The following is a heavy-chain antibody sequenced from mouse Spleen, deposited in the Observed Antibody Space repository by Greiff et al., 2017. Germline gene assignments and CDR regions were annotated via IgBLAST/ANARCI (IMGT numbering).Heavy chain of an antibody. J-gene: IGHJ2*01. V-gene: IGHV1-54*01. CDR3: ARGGNDGYFHFDY. CDR1: GYAFTNYL. CDR2: INPGSGGT. D-gene: IGHD2-3*01. Sequence: VQLQESGAELVRPGTSVKVSCKASGYAFTNYLIEWVKQRPGQGLEWIGVINPGSGGTNYNEKFKGKATLTADKSSSTAYMQLSSLTSEDSAVYFCARGGNDGYFHFDYWGQGTTLTVSS.